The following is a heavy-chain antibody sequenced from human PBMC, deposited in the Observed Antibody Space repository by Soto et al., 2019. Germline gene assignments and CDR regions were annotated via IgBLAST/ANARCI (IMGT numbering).Heavy chain of an antibody. Sequence: SETLSLTCTVSGGSISSSSYYWGWIRQPPGKGLEWIGSTYYSGSTYYNPSLKSRVTISVDTSKNQFSLKLSSVTAADTAVYYCASPIIAAAGSPYYGMDVWGQGTTVTVS. D-gene: IGHD6-13*01. CDR3: ASPIIAAAGSPYYGMDV. CDR1: GGSISSSSYY. V-gene: IGHV4-39*01. CDR2: TYYSGST. J-gene: IGHJ6*02.